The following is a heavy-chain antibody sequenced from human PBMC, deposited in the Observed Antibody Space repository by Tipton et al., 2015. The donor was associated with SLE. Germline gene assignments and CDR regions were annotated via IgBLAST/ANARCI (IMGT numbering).Heavy chain of an antibody. D-gene: IGHD2-2*01. CDR2: IKEDGSEK. V-gene: IGHV3-7*01. Sequence: SLRLSCAASGVTFSTYLMSWVRQAPGEGLEGVANIKEDGSEKYYVDSVKGRFTISRDNAKNSLALQMNSLRAEDTAVYYCARVGCSSTNCYVYYYYYYMDVWGKGTTVTVSS. CDR1: GVTFSTYL. J-gene: IGHJ6*03. CDR3: ARVGCSSTNCYVYYYYYYMDV.